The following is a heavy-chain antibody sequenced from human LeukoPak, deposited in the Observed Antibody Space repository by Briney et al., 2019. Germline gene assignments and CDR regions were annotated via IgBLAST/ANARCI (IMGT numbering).Heavy chain of an antibody. CDR2: ISWNSGSI. J-gene: IGHJ4*02. D-gene: IGHD5-12*01. V-gene: IGHV3-9*01. CDR3: AKDIGRYSGYDPFDY. Sequence: GGSLRLSCVGSGFIFSNYGIHWVRQAPGKGLEWVSGISWNSGSIGYADSVKGRFTISRDNAKNSLYLQMNSLRAEDTALYYCAKDIGRYSGYDPFDYWGQGTLVTVSS. CDR1: GFIFSNYG.